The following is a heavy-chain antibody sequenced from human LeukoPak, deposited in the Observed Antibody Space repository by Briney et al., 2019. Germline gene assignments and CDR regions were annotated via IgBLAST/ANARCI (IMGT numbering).Heavy chain of an antibody. V-gene: IGHV4-4*02. J-gene: IGHJ4*02. D-gene: IGHD1-26*01. CDR2: VHLSGVT. CDR1: GGSITTTNW. CDR3: TRESGAFSPFGF. Sequence: SEAVSLTCAVSGGSITTTNWWSWVRQPPGKGLEWIGEVHLSGVTNYNPSLESRVSMSIDKSKNHLSLEVTSVTAADTAIYYCTRESGAFSPFGFWGLGTLVTVSS.